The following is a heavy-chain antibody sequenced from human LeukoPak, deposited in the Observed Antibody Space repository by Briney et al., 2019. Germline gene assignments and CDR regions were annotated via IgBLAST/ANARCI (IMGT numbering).Heavy chain of an antibody. V-gene: IGHV3-48*01. Sequence: GGSLRLSCAASGFTFRSHSMTWVRQAPGRGLEWVSYISSSSNTIYYADSVKGRFTISRDNAKNSLYLQMNSLRAEDTAVYYCASSNPYSGYDSTNNYWGQGTLVTVPS. CDR3: ASSNPYSGYDSTNNY. J-gene: IGHJ4*02. CDR1: GFTFRSHS. D-gene: IGHD5-12*01. CDR2: ISSSSNTI.